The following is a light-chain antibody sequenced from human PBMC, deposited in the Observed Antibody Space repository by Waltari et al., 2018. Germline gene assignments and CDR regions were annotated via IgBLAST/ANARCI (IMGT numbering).Light chain of an antibody. Sequence: QSVLTQPPSVSGSPGQRVTLSCTRCNSNIRTGYGVHWYQQLPGTAPKLLIYGNSNRPSGVPDRFSGSKSGTSASLAITGLQAEDEADYYCQSYDSSLSGSVFGGGTKLTVL. CDR2: GNS. V-gene: IGLV1-40*01. CDR1: NSNIRTGYG. CDR3: QSYDSSLSGSV. J-gene: IGLJ2*01.